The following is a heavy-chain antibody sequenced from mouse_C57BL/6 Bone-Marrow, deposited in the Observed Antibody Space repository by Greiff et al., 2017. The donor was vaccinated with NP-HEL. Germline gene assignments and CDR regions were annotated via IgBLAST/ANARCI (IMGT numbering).Heavy chain of an antibody. Sequence: EVQLVESGGGLVQPGGSLKLSCAASGFTFSDYYMYWVRQTPEKRLEWVAYISNGGGSTYYPDTVKGRFTISRDNAKNTLYLQMSRLKSEDTAMYYCARQGATVVATYWYFDVWGTGTTVTVSS. D-gene: IGHD1-1*01. CDR3: ARQGATVVATYWYFDV. J-gene: IGHJ1*03. V-gene: IGHV5-12*01. CDR1: GFTFSDYY. CDR2: ISNGGGST.